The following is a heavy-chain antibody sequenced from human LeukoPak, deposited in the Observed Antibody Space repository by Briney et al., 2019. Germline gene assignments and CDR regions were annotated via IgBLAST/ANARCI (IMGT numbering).Heavy chain of an antibody. J-gene: IGHJ5*02. V-gene: IGHV4-59*01. CDR3: ATQKNYYGSGTSYNVDWFDP. CDR2: IYSSGST. CDR1: GGSISNSF. Sequence: SETLSLTCTVSGGSISNSFWSWIRQPPGRGLEWIGYIYSSGSTIYNPSLKSRVTISLDTSKSQFSLKLSSVTAADTAVYYCATQKNYYGSGTSYNVDWFDPWGQGTLVTVSS. D-gene: IGHD3-10*01.